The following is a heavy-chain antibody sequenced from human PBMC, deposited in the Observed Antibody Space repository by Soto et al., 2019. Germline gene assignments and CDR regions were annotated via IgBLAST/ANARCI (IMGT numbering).Heavy chain of an antibody. CDR1: GFTFSSYW. J-gene: IGHJ4*02. V-gene: IGHV3-74*01. D-gene: IGHD3-3*01. Sequence: EVQLVESGGGLVQPGGSLRLSCVVSGFTFSSYWMHWVRQAPGKGLLWVSRIDTDGSRTTYADSVEGRFTISRDNAKNTLYLQMHSLRDEDTAVYFCVRGSNDWSGVDYWGQGTLATVSS. CDR2: IDTDGSRT. CDR3: VRGSNDWSGVDY.